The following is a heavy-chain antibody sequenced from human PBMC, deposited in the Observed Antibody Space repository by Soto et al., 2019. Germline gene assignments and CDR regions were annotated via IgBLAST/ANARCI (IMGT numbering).Heavy chain of an antibody. V-gene: IGHV1-69*01. CDR1: GGTFSSYA. CDR2: IIPIPGTA. CDR3: ASSQGSSTSLEIYYYYYYGMDV. J-gene: IGHJ6*02. Sequence: QVQLVQSGAEVKKPGSSVKVSCKASGGTFSSYAISWVRQAPGQGLEWMGGIIPIPGTANYAQKFQGRVTITADDSTRTAYMELSSLRSEDTAVYYCASSQGSSTSLEIYYYYYYGMDVWGQGTTVTVSS. D-gene: IGHD2-2*01.